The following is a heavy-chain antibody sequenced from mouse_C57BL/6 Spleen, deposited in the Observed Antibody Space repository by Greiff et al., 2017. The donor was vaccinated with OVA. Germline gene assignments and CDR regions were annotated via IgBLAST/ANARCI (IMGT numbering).Heavy chain of an antibody. D-gene: IGHD2-4*01. J-gene: IGHJ4*01. V-gene: IGHV1-81*01. CDR3: ATGYDYDLPAMDY. Sequence: VKLMESGAELARPGASVKLSCKASGYTFTSYGISWVKQRTGQGLEWIGEIYPRSGNTYYNEKFKGKATLTADKSSSTAYMELRSLTSEDSAVYFCATGYDYDLPAMDYWGQGTSVTVSS. CDR1: GYTFTSYG. CDR2: IYPRSGNT.